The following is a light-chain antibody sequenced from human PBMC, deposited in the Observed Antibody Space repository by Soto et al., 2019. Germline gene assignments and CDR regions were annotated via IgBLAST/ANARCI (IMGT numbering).Light chain of an antibody. V-gene: IGKV1-5*01. CDR1: QSISSW. CDR3: QQYDSYSWT. Sequence: DIQMTQSPSTLSAAVGDRVTMSCRARQSISSWLAWYQQKPGKAPKLLIYDASSLESGVPPRFSGSGSGTEVTLTISSLQTDDFASYYCQQYDSYSWTFGQGTKVDIK. J-gene: IGKJ1*01. CDR2: DAS.